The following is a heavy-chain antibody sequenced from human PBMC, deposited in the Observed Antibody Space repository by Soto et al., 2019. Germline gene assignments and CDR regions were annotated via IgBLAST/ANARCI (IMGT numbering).Heavy chain of an antibody. CDR3: ARIYRSSWYTSDHDAFDI. D-gene: IGHD6-13*01. Sequence: GGSLRLSCAASGFPFSSSWMHWGRKAPGKGLVWVSRINSDGSSTSYADSVKGRFTISRDNAKNTLYLQMNSLRAEDTAVYYCARIYRSSWYTSDHDAFDIWGQGTTVTVSS. CDR1: GFPFSSSW. CDR2: INSDGSST. V-gene: IGHV3-74*01. J-gene: IGHJ3*02.